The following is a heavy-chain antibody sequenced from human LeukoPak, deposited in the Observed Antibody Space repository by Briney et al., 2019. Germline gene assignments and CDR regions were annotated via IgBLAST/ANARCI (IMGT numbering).Heavy chain of an antibody. J-gene: IGHJ5*02. Sequence: ASVKVSCKASGYTFTSYDINWVRQATGQGLEWMGWMNPNSGNTGYAQKFQGRVTMTRNPSISPAYMELSSLRSEDTAVYYCARGGRLAVAGSRATSNWFDPWGQGTLVTVSS. CDR3: ARGGRLAVAGSRATSNWFDP. CDR2: MNPNSGNT. V-gene: IGHV1-8*01. D-gene: IGHD6-19*01. CDR1: GYTFTSYD.